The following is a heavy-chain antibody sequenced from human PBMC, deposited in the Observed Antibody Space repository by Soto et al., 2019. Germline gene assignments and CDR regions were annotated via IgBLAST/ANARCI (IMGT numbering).Heavy chain of an antibody. V-gene: IGHV1-69*13. J-gene: IGHJ3*02. D-gene: IGHD3-22*01. Sequence: GASVKVSCKASGGTFSIYAISWVRQAPGQGLEWMGGIILIFGTANYAQKFQGRVTITADESTSTAYMELSSLRSEDTAVYYCARDRTARMYYYDSSGYYDAFDIWGQGTMVTVS. CDR1: GGTFSIYA. CDR2: IILIFGTA. CDR3: ARDRTARMYYYDSSGYYDAFDI.